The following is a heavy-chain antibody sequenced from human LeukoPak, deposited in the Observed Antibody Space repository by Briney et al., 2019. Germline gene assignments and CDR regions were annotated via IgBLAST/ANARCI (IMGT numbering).Heavy chain of an antibody. D-gene: IGHD3-9*01. CDR3: TTGYLYYDILTGYYDSCFDY. Sequence: GGSLRLSCAASGFTFSNAWMNWVRQAPGKGLEWVGRIKSKTDGGTTDYAAPVKGRITISRDDSKNTLYLQMNSLKTEDAAVYYCTTGYLYYDILTGYYDSCFDYWGQGTLVTVSS. CDR1: GFTFSNAW. J-gene: IGHJ4*02. CDR2: IKSKTDGGTT. V-gene: IGHV3-15*07.